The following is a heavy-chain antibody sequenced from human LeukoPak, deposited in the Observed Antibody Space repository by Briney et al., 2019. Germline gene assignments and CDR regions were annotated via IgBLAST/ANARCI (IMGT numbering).Heavy chain of an antibody. V-gene: IGHV4-61*02. CDR3: ARGPSGYSSSWYGGGYFDY. CDR2: IYTSGST. J-gene: IGHJ4*02. CDR1: GGSISSGRYY. D-gene: IGHD6-13*01. Sequence: SETLSLTCTVSGGSISSGRYYWSWIRQPAGKGLEWIGRIYTSGSTNYNPSLKSRVTISVDTSKNQFSLKLSSVTAADTAVYYCARGPSGYSSSWYGGGYFDYWGQGTLVTVSS.